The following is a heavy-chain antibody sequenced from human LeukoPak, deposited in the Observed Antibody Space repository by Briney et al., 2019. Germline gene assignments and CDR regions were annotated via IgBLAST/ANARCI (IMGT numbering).Heavy chain of an antibody. D-gene: IGHD6-6*01. Sequence: GGSLILPCEGSGFIFSKYAMNWVRQAPGKGLEWVSAISATGASTYYIDSVKGRFTISRDNSNNTLYLQMNSLRAEDTARYYCAKDLWHLVRMIDHWGQGILVIAST. V-gene: IGHV3-23*01. CDR3: AKDLWHLVRMIDH. CDR2: ISATGAST. J-gene: IGHJ4*02. CDR1: GFIFSKYA.